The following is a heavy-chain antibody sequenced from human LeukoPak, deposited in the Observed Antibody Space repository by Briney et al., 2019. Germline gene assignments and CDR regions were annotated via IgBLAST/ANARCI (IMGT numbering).Heavy chain of an antibody. Sequence: SETPSLTCAVYGGSFSGYYWSWIRQPPGKGLEWIGEINHSGSTNYNPSLKSRVTISVDTSKNQFSLKLSSVTAADTAVYYCARGKQRYYYYYYGMDVWGQGTTVTVSS. CDR3: ARGKQRYYYYYYGMDV. D-gene: IGHD1/OR15-1a*01. CDR1: GGSFSGYY. V-gene: IGHV4-34*01. J-gene: IGHJ6*02. CDR2: INHSGST.